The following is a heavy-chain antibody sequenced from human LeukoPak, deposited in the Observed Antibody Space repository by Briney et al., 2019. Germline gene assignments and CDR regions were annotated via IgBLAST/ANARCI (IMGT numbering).Heavy chain of an antibody. Sequence: ASVKVSCKASGYTFTGYYMFWVRQAPGQGLEWMGWINPNSGGTNYAQKFQGRVTMTRDTSISTAYVELSRLRSDDTAVYYCARDSRFGEYHFDYWGQGTLVTVSS. V-gene: IGHV1-2*02. J-gene: IGHJ4*02. CDR2: INPNSGGT. CDR3: ARDSRFGEYHFDY. D-gene: IGHD3-10*01. CDR1: GYTFTGYY.